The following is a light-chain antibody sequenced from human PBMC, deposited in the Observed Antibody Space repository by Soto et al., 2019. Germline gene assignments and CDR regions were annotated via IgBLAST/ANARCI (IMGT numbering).Light chain of an antibody. J-gene: IGKJ1*01. CDR3: QQYNNWPET. V-gene: IGKV3-15*01. Sequence: EIVMTQSPATLPVSPGERATLSCRASQSVSSYLAWYQQKPGQAPRLLIYGASTRATGIPARFSGSGSGTEFTLTISSLQSEDFAVYYCQQYNNWPETFGQGTKVDIK. CDR1: QSVSSY. CDR2: GAS.